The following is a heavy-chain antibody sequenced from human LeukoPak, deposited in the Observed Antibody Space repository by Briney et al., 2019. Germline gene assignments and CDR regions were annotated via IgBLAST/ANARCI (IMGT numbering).Heavy chain of an antibody. CDR3: SVAGTERAYYDFWSGYPYYYYYYMDV. V-gene: IGHV1-8*01. J-gene: IGHJ6*03. D-gene: IGHD3-3*01. Sequence: ASVKVSCKASGYTFTSYDINWVRQATGQGLEWMGWMNPNSGNTGYAQKFQGRVTMTRNTSISTAYIELSSLRSEDTAVYFCSVAGTERAYYDFWSGYPYYYYYYMDVWGKGTTVTVSS. CDR2: MNPNSGNT. CDR1: GYTFTSYD.